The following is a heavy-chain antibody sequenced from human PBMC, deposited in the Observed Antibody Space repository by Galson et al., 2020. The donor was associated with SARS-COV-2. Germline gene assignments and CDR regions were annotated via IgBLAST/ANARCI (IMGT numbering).Heavy chain of an antibody. CDR1: GFSLSNARMG. V-gene: IGHV2-26*01. J-gene: IGHJ6*02. CDR2: ILSNDEK. Sequence: KMSGPTLVKPTETLTLTCTVSGFSLSNARMGVSWIRQPPGKALEWLAHILSNDEKSYSTSLKSRLTISKDTSKSQVVLTMTNMDPVDTATYYCARIQLEITIFGVVVYGMDVWGQGTTVTVSS. D-gene: IGHD3-3*01. CDR3: ARIQLEITIFGVVVYGMDV.